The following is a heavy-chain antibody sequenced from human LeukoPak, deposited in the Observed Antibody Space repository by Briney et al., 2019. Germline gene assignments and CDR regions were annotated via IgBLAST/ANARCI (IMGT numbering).Heavy chain of an antibody. CDR3: TTGIAVAGTVDY. J-gene: IGHJ4*02. D-gene: IGHD6-19*01. CDR2: IKSKTDGGTT. CDR1: GFTFSNAW. V-gene: IGHV3-15*01. Sequence: PGGSLRLSCAASGFTFSNAWMSWVRQAPGKGLEWVGSIKSKTDGGTTDYAAPVKGRFTISRDDSKNTLYLQMNSLKTEDTVVYYCTTGIAVAGTVDYWGQGTLVTVSS.